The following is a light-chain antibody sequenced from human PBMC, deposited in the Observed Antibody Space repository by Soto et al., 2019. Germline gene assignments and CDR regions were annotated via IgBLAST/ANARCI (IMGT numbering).Light chain of an antibody. Sequence: DIVMTQSPDSLAVSLGERATINCKSSQSVLYSSDNKNYLAWYQQKPGQSPKLLFYWASTRESGVPARFSGSGSGTDFSLTISSLQAEDVAVYFCQQYYKTPLTFGGGTKVEIQ. CDR3: QQYYKTPLT. CDR2: WAS. J-gene: IGKJ4*01. V-gene: IGKV4-1*01. CDR1: QSVLYSSDNKNY.